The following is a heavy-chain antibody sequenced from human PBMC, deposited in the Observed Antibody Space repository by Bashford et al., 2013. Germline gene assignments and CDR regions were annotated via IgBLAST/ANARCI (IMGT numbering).Heavy chain of an antibody. CDR3: ARRSEYGASSQNYYSMDV. CDR2: INSDGSST. V-gene: IGHV3-74*01. Sequence: VRQAPGKGLVWVSRINSDGSSTSYADSVKGRFTISRDNAKNSLYLQMNSLRAEDTAVYYCARRSEYGASSQNYYSMDVWGKGTTVTVSS. D-gene: IGHD6-6*01. J-gene: IGHJ6*03.